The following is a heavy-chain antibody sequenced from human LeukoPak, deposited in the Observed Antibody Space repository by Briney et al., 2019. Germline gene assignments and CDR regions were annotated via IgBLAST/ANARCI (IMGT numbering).Heavy chain of an antibody. CDR3: ATAGSSELLWDYAMDV. CDR2: IYAGGST. J-gene: IGHJ6*02. CDR1: GFTVSSNY. D-gene: IGHD3-10*01. Sequence: GGSLRLSCAASGFTVSSNYMSWVRQAPGKWLEWGSLIYAGGSTYYADAGKGRFTISRHNSKNTLHLQMNSLRVEDTAVYYCATAGSSELLWDYAMDVWGQGTTVTVSS. V-gene: IGHV3-53*04.